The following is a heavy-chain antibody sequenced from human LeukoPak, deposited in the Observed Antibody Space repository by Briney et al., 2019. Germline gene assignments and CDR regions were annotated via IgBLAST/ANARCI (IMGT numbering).Heavy chain of an antibody. D-gene: IGHD6-19*01. V-gene: IGHV3-9*01. CDR3: AKGNLSGWYSYYFDY. Sequence: PGGSLRLSCAASGFTFDDYAMHWVRQAPGKGLEWVSGISWNSGSIGYADSVKGRFTISRDNAKNSLYLQMNSLRAEDTALYYCAKGNLSGWYSYYFDYWGQGTLVTVSS. J-gene: IGHJ4*02. CDR2: ISWNSGSI. CDR1: GFTFDDYA.